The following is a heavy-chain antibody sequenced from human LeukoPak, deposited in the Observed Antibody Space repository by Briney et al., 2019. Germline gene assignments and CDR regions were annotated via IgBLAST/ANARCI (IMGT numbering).Heavy chain of an antibody. V-gene: IGHV1-18*01. Sequence: ASVKVSCKASGHTFTSYGISWVRQAPGQGLEWMGWISAYNGNTNYAQKLQGRVTMTTDTSTSTAYMELRSLRSDDTAVYYCARSDSSGYYWVPFDYWGQGTLVTVSS. CDR2: ISAYNGNT. CDR1: GHTFTSYG. J-gene: IGHJ4*02. CDR3: ARSDSSGYYWVPFDY. D-gene: IGHD3-22*01.